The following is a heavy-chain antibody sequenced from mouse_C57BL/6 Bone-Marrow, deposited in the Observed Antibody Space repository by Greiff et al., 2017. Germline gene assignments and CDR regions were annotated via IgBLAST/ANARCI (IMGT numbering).Heavy chain of an antibody. D-gene: IGHD1-1*01. CDR2: IYPRSGNT. J-gene: IGHJ2*01. CDR1: GSTFTSYG. CDR3: ARDHYYGSSLYYFDY. Sequence: QVQLQQSGAELARPGASVKLSCKASGSTFTSYGISWVKQRTGPGLEWIGEIYPRSGNTYYNEKFKGKATLTADKSSSTAYMELRSLTSEDSAVYFCARDHYYGSSLYYFDYWGQGTTLTVSS. V-gene: IGHV1-81*01.